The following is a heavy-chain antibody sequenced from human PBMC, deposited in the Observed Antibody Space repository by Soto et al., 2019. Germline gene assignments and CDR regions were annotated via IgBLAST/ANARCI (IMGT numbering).Heavy chain of an antibody. D-gene: IGHD3-10*01. V-gene: IGHV3-23*01. CDR2: MNGAGSST. CDR3: ARGGADHYHYGMDV. J-gene: IGHJ6*02. Sequence: GGSLRLSCAASGFTLSTYAMTWVRQPPGKGLEWVSSMNGAGSSTSYADSVKGRFTTSRDSSENTLFLEMNSLRAEDTAVYYCARGGADHYHYGMDVWGQGTTVTVSS. CDR1: GFTLSTYA.